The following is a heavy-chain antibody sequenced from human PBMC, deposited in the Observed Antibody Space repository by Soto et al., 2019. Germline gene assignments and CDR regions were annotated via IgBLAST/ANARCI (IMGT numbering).Heavy chain of an antibody. CDR3: ARVSAESPADYFHAMDV. CDR2: TYYRSKWYN. V-gene: IGHV6-1*01. Sequence: PSQTLSLTCAIFGDSVSSSSAAWNWIRQSPSRGLVWLGRTYYRSKWYNDYAVSVKSRININPDTSKNQFSLQLNSVTPEDTAVYYCARVSAESPADYFHAMDVWGQGTTVTVSS. D-gene: IGHD3-16*02. J-gene: IGHJ6*02. CDR1: GDSVSSSSAA.